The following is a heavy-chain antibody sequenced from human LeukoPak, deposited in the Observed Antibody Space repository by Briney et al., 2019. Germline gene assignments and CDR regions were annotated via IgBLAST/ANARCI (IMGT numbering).Heavy chain of an antibody. CDR1: GFTFNSYW. CDR2: IKQDGSEK. CDR3: ARRYFDY. V-gene: IGHV3-7*03. J-gene: IGHJ4*02. Sequence: PEGSLRLSCAASGFTFNSYWMSWVRQAPGKGLEWVANIKQDGSEKYYVDSVKGRFTISRDNAKNSLYLQMNSLRAEDTAVYYCARRYFDYWGQGTLVTVSS.